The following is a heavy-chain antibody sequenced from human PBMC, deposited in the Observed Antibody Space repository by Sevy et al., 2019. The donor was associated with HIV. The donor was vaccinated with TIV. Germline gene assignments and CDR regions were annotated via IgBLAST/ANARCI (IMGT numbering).Heavy chain of an antibody. CDR3: VKEGGGEGGDH. CDR1: GFSFSSYG. D-gene: IGHD2-21*01. V-gene: IGHV3-30*02. CDR2: IQYDGSNK. Sequence: GGSLRLSCAASGFSFSSYGMHWVRQAPGKGLEWMSYIQYDGSNKDYADSVKGRFTISRDNSKNTLYLQMNGLRVEDTAWFYCVKEGGGEGGDHWGQGTLVTVSS. J-gene: IGHJ4*02.